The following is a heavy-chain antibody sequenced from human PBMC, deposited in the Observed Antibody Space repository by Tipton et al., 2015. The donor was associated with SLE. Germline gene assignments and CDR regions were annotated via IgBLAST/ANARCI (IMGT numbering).Heavy chain of an antibody. CDR1: GGSISSSSYY. CDR3: ARGPGIDY. V-gene: IGHV4-39*07. J-gene: IGHJ4*02. Sequence: TLSLTCTVSGGSISSSSYYWGWIRQPPGKGLEWIGSIYYSGSTYYNPSLKSRVTISVDTSKNQFSLKLSSVTAADTAVYYCARGPGIDYWGQGTLVTVSS. CDR2: IYYSGST.